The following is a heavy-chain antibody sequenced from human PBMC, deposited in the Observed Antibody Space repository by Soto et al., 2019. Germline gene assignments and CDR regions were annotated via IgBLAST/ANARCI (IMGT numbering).Heavy chain of an antibody. CDR3: ARDINPHWYSSSPDGFDP. V-gene: IGHV3-30-3*01. J-gene: IGHJ5*02. Sequence: PGGSLRLSCAASGFTFSSYAMHWVRQAPGKGLEWVAVISYDGSNKYYADSVKGRFTISRDNSKNTLYLQMNSLRAEDTAVYYCARDINPHWYSSSPDGFDPWGQGTLVTVSS. D-gene: IGHD6-6*01. CDR1: GFTFSSYA. CDR2: ISYDGSNK.